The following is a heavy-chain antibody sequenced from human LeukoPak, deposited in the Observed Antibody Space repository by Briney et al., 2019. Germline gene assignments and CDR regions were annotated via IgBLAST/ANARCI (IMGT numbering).Heavy chain of an antibody. CDR3: ATTPGEDYYDSSGYLDY. CDR1: GYTFTSYG. CDR2: ISAYNGNT. D-gene: IGHD3-22*01. Sequence: ASVKVSCKASGYTFTSYGISWVRQAPGQGLEWMGWISAYNGNTNYAQKLQGRVTMTTDTSTSTAYMELRSLRSDDTAVYYCATTPGEDYYDSSGYLDYWGQGTLVTVSS. J-gene: IGHJ4*02. V-gene: IGHV1-18*01.